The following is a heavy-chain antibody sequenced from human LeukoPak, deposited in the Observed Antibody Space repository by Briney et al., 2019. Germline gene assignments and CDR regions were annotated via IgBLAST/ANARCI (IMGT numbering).Heavy chain of an antibody. Sequence: GGSLRLAWAASGFDLNTYEMNWVRHPPGRGREWIADITISGHTKNYADSVKGRFTISRDNAGTSLYLQMNSLRVEDTGVYYCARGDPHADLWGQGTLVTVSS. J-gene: IGHJ5*02. CDR1: GFDLNTYE. CDR3: ARGDPHADL. V-gene: IGHV3-48*03. CDR2: ITISGHTK.